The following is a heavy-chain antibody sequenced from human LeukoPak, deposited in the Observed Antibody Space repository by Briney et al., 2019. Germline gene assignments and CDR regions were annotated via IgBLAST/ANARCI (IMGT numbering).Heavy chain of an antibody. CDR2: ISYDGSNK. CDR3: ARDSQYYYYGMDV. Sequence: GRSLRLSCAASGFTFSSYAMHWVRQAPGKGLEWVAVISYDGSNKYYADSVKGRFTISRDNSKNTLYLQMNSLRAEDTAVYYCARDSQYYYYGMDVWGQGTTVTVSS. J-gene: IGHJ6*02. V-gene: IGHV3-30*04. CDR1: GFTFSSYA.